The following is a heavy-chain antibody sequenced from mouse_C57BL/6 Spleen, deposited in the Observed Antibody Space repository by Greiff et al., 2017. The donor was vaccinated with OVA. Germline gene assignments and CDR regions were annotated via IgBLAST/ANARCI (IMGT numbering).Heavy chain of an antibody. CDR2: ISSGSSTI. CDR3: ARTVYYGSSYDAMDY. Sequence: DVMLVESGGGLVKPGGSLKLSCAASGFTFSDYGMHWVRQAPEKGLEWVAYISSGSSTIYYADTVKGRFTISRDNAKNTLFLQMTSLRSEDTAMYYCARTVYYGSSYDAMDYWGQGTSVTVSS. D-gene: IGHD1-1*01. V-gene: IGHV5-17*01. J-gene: IGHJ4*01. CDR1: GFTFSDYG.